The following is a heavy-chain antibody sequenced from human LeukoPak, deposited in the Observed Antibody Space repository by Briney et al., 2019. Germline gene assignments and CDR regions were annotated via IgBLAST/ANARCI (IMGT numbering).Heavy chain of an antibody. CDR3: ARGLLSGYDYYFDY. Sequence: ASVKVSCKASGGTFSSYAISWVRQAPGQGLEWMGRISPILGIANYAQKFQGRVTITADKSTSTAYMELSSLRSEDTAVYYCARGLLSGYDYYFDYWGQGTLVTVSS. V-gene: IGHV1-69*04. J-gene: IGHJ4*02. CDR2: ISPILGIA. CDR1: GGTFSSYA. D-gene: IGHD5-12*01.